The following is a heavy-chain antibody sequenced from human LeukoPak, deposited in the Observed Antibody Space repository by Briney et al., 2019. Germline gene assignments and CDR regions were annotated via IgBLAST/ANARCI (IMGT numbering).Heavy chain of an antibody. J-gene: IGHJ6*03. V-gene: IGHV4-61*01. CDR2: IYYSGST. CDR3: ARVGSGSYYYYYYYMDV. CDR1: GGSISSGSYY. Sequence: SETLSLTCTVSGGSISSGSYYWSWIRQPPGKGLEWIGYIYYSGSTNYNPSLKSRVTISVDTSKNQFSLKLSSVTAADTAVYYCARVGSGSYYYYYYYMDVWGKGTTVTVSS. D-gene: IGHD1-26*01.